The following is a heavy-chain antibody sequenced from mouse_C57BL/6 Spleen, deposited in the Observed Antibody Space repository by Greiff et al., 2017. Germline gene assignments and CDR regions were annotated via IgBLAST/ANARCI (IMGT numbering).Heavy chain of an antibody. CDR2: IDPSDSYT. Sequence: QVQLQQPGAELVRPGTSVKLSCKASGYTFTSYWMHWVKQRPGQGLEWIGVIDPSDSYTNYNQKFKGKATLTVDTSSSTAYMQLSSLTSEDSAVYYCARDCTRAMDYWGQGTSVTVSS. D-gene: IGHD2-14*01. V-gene: IGHV1-59*01. CDR1: GYTFTSYW. J-gene: IGHJ4*01. CDR3: ARDCTRAMDY.